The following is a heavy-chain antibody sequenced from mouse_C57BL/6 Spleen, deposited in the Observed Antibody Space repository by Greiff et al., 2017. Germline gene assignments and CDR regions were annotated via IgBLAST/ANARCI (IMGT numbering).Heavy chain of an antibody. D-gene: IGHD2-4*01. J-gene: IGHJ2*01. V-gene: IGHV1-52*01. CDR3: ARGRCYYDDDFDY. CDR1: GYTFTSYW. CDR2: IGPSSSAT. Sequence: QVQLQQPGAGLVRPGSSVKLSCKASGYTFTSYWMHWVKQRPMQGLEWIGNIGPSSSATYYNEKVKGKATMTVDKSSSTGYMHISSLRSEDSAVYYCARGRCYYDDDFDYWGQGTTLTVAS.